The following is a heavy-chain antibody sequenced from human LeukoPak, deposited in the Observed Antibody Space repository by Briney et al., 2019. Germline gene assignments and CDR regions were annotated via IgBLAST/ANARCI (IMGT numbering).Heavy chain of an antibody. Sequence: GGSLRLSCAASGFTFSSYAMSWVRQAPGKGLEWVANIKQDGSEKYYVDSVKGRFTISRDNAKNSLYLQMNSLRAEDTAVYYCARRYQLLCDYWGQGTLVTVSS. CDR1: GFTFSSYA. V-gene: IGHV3-7*01. CDR2: IKQDGSEK. J-gene: IGHJ4*02. D-gene: IGHD2-2*01. CDR3: ARRYQLLCDY.